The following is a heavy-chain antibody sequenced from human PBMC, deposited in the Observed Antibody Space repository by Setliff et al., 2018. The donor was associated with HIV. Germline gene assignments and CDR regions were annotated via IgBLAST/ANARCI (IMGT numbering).Heavy chain of an antibody. CDR1: GGFIRNFY. V-gene: IGHV4-59*12. J-gene: IGHJ2*01. D-gene: IGHD2-8*01. CDR3: ARNGPTKIPFDF. CDR2: IYNSGAT. Sequence: PSETLSLTCTVSGGFIRNFYWSWIRQTPGKGLEWIGHIYNSGATNYNPSLKRRVTISLATSKNQFSLNLRSVTATDTAVYYCARNGPTKIPFDFWGRGTLVTVSS.